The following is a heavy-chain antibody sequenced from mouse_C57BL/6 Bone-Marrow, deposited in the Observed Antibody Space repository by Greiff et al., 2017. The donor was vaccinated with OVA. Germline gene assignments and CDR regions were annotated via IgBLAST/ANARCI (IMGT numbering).Heavy chain of an antibody. D-gene: IGHD2-3*01. CDR2: ISSGSSTI. Sequence: DVQLVESGGGLVKPGGSLKLSCAASGFTFSDYGMHWVRKAPEKGLEWVAYISSGSSTIYYADTVKGRFTISRDNAKNTLFLQMTSLRSEDTAMYYCARNDGYGFAYWGQGTLVTVSA. CDR3: ARNDGYGFAY. CDR1: GFTFSDYG. J-gene: IGHJ3*01. V-gene: IGHV5-17*01.